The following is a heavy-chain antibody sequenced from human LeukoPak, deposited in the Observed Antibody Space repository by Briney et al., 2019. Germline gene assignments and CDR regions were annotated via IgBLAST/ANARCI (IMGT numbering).Heavy chain of an antibody. CDR1: GYTFTSYG. D-gene: IGHD6-6*01. CDR3: ARVREPLLVDY. J-gene: IGHJ4*02. V-gene: IGHV1-18*01. CDR2: ISAYNGNT. Sequence: EASVKVSCKVSGYTFTSYGISWVRQAPGQGLEWMGWISAYNGNTNYAQKLQGRVTMTTDTSTSTAYMELRSLRSDDTAVYYCARVREPLLVDYWGQGTLVTVSS.